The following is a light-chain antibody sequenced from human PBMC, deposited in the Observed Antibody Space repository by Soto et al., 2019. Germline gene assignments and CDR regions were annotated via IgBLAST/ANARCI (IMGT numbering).Light chain of an antibody. CDR3: QQYNNWPPRSS. V-gene: IGKV3-15*01. Sequence: EMVMTQSPATLSVSPGERATLSCRASQSVSSNLAWYQQKPGQAPRLLIYGASTRATGIPARFSGSGSGTEFTLTISSLQSEDFAVYYCQQYNNWPPRSSFGQGTKLEIK. J-gene: IGKJ2*01. CDR1: QSVSSN. CDR2: GAS.